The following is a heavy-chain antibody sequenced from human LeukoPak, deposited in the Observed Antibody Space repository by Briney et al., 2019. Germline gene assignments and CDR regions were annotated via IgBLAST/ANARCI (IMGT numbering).Heavy chain of an antibody. D-gene: IGHD3-22*01. CDR3: AKVRGYYDSNDAFDI. J-gene: IGHJ3*02. V-gene: IGHV3-9*01. CDR1: GFTFDDYA. CDR2: ISWNSGSI. Sequence: PGGSLRLSCAASGFTFDDYAMHWVRQAPGKGLEWVSGISWNSGSIGYADSVKGRFTISRDNAKNSLYLQMNSLRAEDTALYYCAKVRGYYDSNDAFDIWGQGTMVTVSS.